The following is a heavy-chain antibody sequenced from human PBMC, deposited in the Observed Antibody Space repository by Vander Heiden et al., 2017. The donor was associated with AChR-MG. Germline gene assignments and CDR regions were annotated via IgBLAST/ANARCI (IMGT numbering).Heavy chain of an antibody. CDR2: ISYDGSNK. D-gene: IGHD3-16*01. V-gene: IGHV3-30*18. CDR3: AKDLAPIYDYIWGSPEDY. J-gene: IGHJ4*02. CDR1: GFTFSSYR. Sequence: QVQLVEPGGGVVQPGRSLRLSCAASGFTFSSYRMHWVRQAPGKGLEGVAVISYDGSNKYYAGSVRGRFTISGDNSKNTLYLQMNSLRAEDTAVYYCAKDLAPIYDYIWGSPEDYWGQGTLVTVSS.